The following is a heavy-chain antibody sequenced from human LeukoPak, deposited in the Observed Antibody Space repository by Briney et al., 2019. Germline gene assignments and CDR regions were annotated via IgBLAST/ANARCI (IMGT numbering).Heavy chain of an antibody. D-gene: IGHD4-23*01. CDR1: GGSIMVAAYS. CDR3: ARGYGDNSGAFDI. CDR2: IYYSGRT. V-gene: IGHV4-30-2*01. Sequence: SETLSLTCTVSGGSIMVAAYSWSWIRQPPGKGLEWIGYIYYSGRTYYNPSLKSRFTISLDRSKNPFSLNVSSVTAADTAVYFCARGYGDNSGAFDIWGQETLVTVSS. J-gene: IGHJ3*02.